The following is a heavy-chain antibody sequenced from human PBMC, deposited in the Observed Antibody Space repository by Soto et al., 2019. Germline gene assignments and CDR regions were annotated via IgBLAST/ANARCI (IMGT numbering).Heavy chain of an antibody. CDR1: GYTFTSYY. J-gene: IGHJ4*02. CDR2: INPSGGST. V-gene: IGHV1-46*03. D-gene: IGHD2-15*01. CDR3: AREGDIVVVVAATYSKY. Sequence: ASVKVSCKAYGYTFTSYYMHWVRQAPVQGLEWMGIINPSGGSTSYAQKFQGRVTMTRDTSTSTVYMERSSLRSEDASVYCCAREGDIVVVVAATYSKYWGQGSLVTDSS.